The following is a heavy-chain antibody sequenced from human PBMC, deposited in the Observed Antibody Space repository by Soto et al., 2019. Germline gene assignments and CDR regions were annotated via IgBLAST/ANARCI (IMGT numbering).Heavy chain of an antibody. D-gene: IGHD4-17*01. J-gene: IGHJ1*01. CDR2: ITGSGRST. CDR3: ANYYGDYAGGEFFQH. CDR1: GFTFSNYA. Sequence: EVQLLESGGDLVQPGGSLRLSFALSGFTFSNYAMNWVRQAPGKGLEWVSAITGSGRSTYYEESVKGRFTISRDNSKNTLYLQMNSLRAEDTAVYYCANYYGDYAGGEFFQHWGQGTLVTVSS. V-gene: IGHV3-23*01.